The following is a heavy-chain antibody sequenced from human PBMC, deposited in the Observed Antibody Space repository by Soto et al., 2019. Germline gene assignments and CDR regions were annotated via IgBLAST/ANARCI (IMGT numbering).Heavy chain of an antibody. V-gene: IGHV4-61*01. CDR3: ASPTSAATTVPGY. CDR1: GGSVSSGSYY. J-gene: IGHJ4*02. CDR2: IYYSGAT. Sequence: SETLSLTCTVSGGSVSSGSYYWTWIRQSPGKGLEWIGYIYYSGATSYNRSLKSRVTISVDSSKNQFSLKRTSVTAADTAMYYCASPTSAATTVPGYWGQGTLVTVSS. D-gene: IGHD1-26*01.